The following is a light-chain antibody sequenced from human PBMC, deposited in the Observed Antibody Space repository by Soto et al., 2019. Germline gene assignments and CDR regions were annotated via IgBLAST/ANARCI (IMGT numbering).Light chain of an antibody. CDR2: KAS. V-gene: IGKV1-5*03. CDR3: QQYKSYSFT. Sequence: DIQMTQSPSTLSASVGDSVTITCRARQSIDSWLAWYQQKPGKAPKLLIYKASTLESGVPSRFSGSGSGAEFTLTINGLQPDDFATYHCQQYKSYSFTFGGGTKVEIK. J-gene: IGKJ4*01. CDR1: QSIDSW.